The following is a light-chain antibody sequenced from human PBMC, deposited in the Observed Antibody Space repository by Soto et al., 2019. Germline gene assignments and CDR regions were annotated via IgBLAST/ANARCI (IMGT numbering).Light chain of an antibody. CDR1: SSDVGGYNY. CDR2: DVS. CDR3: ISYRTSNTRQIV. Sequence: QSVLTQPASVSGSPGQSITISCTGTSSDVGGYNYVSWYQHHPGKAPKLMIYDVSNRPSGVSNRFSGSKSGNTASLSISGLQPEDEADYYCISYRTSNTRQIVCGTGTKVTVL. V-gene: IGLV2-14*03. J-gene: IGLJ1*01.